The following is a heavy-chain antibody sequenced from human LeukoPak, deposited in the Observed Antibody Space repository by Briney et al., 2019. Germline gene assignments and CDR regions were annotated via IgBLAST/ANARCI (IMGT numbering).Heavy chain of an antibody. J-gene: IGHJ4*02. CDR3: AIRYDSSGYYYFDY. D-gene: IGHD3-22*01. Sequence: SETLSLTCTVSGGSISSGGYYWSWIRQPPGKGLEWIGEINHSGSTNYNPSLKSRVTISVDTSKNQFSLKLSSVTAADTAVYYCAIRYDSSGYYYFDYWGQGTLVTVSS. CDR2: INHSGST. CDR1: GGSISSGGYY. V-gene: IGHV4-39*07.